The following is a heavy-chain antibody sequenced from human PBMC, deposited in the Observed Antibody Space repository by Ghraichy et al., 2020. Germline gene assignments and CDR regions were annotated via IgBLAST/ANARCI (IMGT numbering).Heavy chain of an antibody. CDR3: VRDARSTGSSGRFEF. CDR2: ISGTTTAT. V-gene: IGHV3-23*01. J-gene: IGHJ4*02. CDR1: GFTFDRFA. D-gene: IGHD3-10*01. Sequence: GGSLRLSCATSGFTFDRFAMNWVRQAPGKGLEWVSGISGTTTATYYADSVRGRFIVSRDNSASRLYLQLNTLRAEDTGIYYCVRDARSTGSSGRFEFWGPGTLVTVAS.